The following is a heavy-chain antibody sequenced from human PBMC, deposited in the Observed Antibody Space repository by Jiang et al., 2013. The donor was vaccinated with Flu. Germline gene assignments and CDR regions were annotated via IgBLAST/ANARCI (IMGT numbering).Heavy chain of an antibody. Sequence: WVRQMPGKGLEWMGIIYPGDSDTRYSPSFQGQVTISADKSISTAYLQWSSLKASDTAMYYCARQDIVVVPAAMGAFDIWGQGTMVTVSS. D-gene: IGHD2-2*01. J-gene: IGHJ3*02. CDR2: IYPGDSDT. CDR3: ARQDIVVVPAAMGAFDI. V-gene: IGHV5-51*01.